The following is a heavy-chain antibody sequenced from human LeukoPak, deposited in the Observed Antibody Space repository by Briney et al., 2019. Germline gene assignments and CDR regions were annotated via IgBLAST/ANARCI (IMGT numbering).Heavy chain of an antibody. CDR1: GGSISSSSYY. J-gene: IGHJ4*02. CDR2: IYYSGGT. CDR3: ARHRDGSGQLNLYFDY. V-gene: IGHV4-39*01. Sequence: SETLSLTCTVSGGSISSSSYYWGWIRQPPGKGLEWIGSIYYSGGTYYNPSLKSRVTISVDTSKNQFSLKLSSVTAADTAVYYCARHRDGSGQLNLYFDYWGQGTLVTVSS. D-gene: IGHD3-10*01.